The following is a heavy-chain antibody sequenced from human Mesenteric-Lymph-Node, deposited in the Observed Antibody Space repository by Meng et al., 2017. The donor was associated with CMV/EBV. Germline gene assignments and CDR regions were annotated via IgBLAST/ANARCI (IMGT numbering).Heavy chain of an antibody. V-gene: IGHV3-21*01. CDR2: ITASSGYI. CDR1: GFTFNTFS. CDR3: ATDREGENS. J-gene: IGHJ5*02. D-gene: IGHD2-21*01. Sequence: GGSLRLSCAASGFTFNTFSMNWIRQAPGKGLEWVSSITASSGYIYYTDSVKGRFTISRDNAKNSLYLQMHSLRGEDTAMYYCATDREGENSWGQGTLVTVSS.